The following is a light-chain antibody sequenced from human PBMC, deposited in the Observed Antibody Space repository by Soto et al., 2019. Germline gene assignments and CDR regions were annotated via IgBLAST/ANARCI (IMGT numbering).Light chain of an antibody. CDR3: SSYTRSSTRV. J-gene: IGLJ2*01. CDR1: SSDVGGYNY. Sequence: QSARTQPASVSGSPGPSITISCTGTSSDVGGYNYVSWYQQHPGNAPKLMIYDVSNRPSGVSNRFSGSKSGNTASLTISGLQAEDEADYYCSSYTRSSTRVFGGGTKLTVL. V-gene: IGLV2-14*01. CDR2: DVS.